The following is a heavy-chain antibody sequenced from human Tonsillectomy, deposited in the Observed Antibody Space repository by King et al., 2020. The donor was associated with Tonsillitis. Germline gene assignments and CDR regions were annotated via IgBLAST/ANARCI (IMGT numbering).Heavy chain of an antibody. D-gene: IGHD3-22*01. CDR2: IYPGDSDT. CDR3: ARQVDYYDSSGYRRYFDY. V-gene: IGHV5-51*01. Sequence: QLVQSGAEVKKPGESLKISCKGSGYSFTSYWIAWVRQMPGRGLEWVGIIYPGDSDTRYSPSFQGQVTFSADKSISTAYLYGRSLKASDTAMFYCARQVDYYDSSGYRRYFDYWGQGTLVTVSS. J-gene: IGHJ4*02. CDR1: GYSFTSYW.